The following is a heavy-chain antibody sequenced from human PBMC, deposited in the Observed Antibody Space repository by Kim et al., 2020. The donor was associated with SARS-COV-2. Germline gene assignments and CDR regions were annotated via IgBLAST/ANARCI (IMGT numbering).Heavy chain of an antibody. CDR1: GFTFSSYG. Sequence: GGSLRLSCAASGFTFSSYGMHWVRQAPGKGLEWVAVISYDGSNKYYADSVKGRFTISRENSKNTLYLQMNSLRAEDTAVYYCANEHDYGDQVGNYWGQGTLVTVSS. D-gene: IGHD4-17*01. V-gene: IGHV3-30*18. CDR2: ISYDGSNK. J-gene: IGHJ4*02. CDR3: ANEHDYGDQVGNY.